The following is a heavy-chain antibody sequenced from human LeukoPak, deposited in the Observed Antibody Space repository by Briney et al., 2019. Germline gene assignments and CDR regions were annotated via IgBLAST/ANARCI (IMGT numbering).Heavy chain of an antibody. Sequence: ASVKVSCKASGGTFSSYAISWVRQAPGQGLEWMGRIIPILGIANYAQKFQGRVTITADKSTSTAYMELSSLRAEDTALYYCAKDVGYSSGCPDYWGQGTLVTVSS. V-gene: IGHV1-69*04. CDR1: GGTFSSYA. CDR3: AKDVGYSSGCPDY. J-gene: IGHJ4*02. D-gene: IGHD6-19*01. CDR2: IIPILGIA.